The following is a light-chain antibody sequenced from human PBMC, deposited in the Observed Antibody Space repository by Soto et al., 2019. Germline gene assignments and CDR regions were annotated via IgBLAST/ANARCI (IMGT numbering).Light chain of an antibody. CDR2: EVT. CDR3: SSYSSGSTLVV. Sequence: HSVLTQPASVSGSPGQSITISCAGTSTDVGSYNFVSWFQQHPGKVPKLMIYEVTNRPSGVSDRFSGSKSGNTASLTISGLQPGDEADYYCSSYSSGSTLVVFGGGTKLTVL. V-gene: IGLV2-14*01. CDR1: STDVGSYNF. J-gene: IGLJ2*01.